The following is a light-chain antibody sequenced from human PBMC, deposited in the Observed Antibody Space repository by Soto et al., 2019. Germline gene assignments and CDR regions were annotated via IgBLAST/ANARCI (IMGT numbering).Light chain of an antibody. CDR2: DAS. Sequence: DIQMTQSPSTLSASVGDRVTITCRASQSISSWLAWYQQKPGKAPELLIYDASSLESGVPSRFSGSGSGTEFTLTISCLQSEDFATYYCQQYYSFPPRTFGQGTKVDIK. V-gene: IGKV1-5*01. J-gene: IGKJ1*01. CDR1: QSISSW. CDR3: QQYYSFPPRT.